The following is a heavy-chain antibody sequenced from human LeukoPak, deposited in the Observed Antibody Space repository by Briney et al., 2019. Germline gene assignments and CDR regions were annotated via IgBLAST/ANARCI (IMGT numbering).Heavy chain of an antibody. Sequence: AGGSLRLSCAASGFTFSSYGMHWVRQAPGKGLEWVAVIWYDGSNKYYADSVKGRFTISRDNSKNTLYLQMNSLRAEDTAVYYCAKGPRTTIFGVVTTNFDYWGQGTLVTVSS. D-gene: IGHD3-3*01. CDR1: GFTFSSYG. V-gene: IGHV3-33*06. J-gene: IGHJ4*02. CDR3: AKGPRTTIFGVVTTNFDY. CDR2: IWYDGSNK.